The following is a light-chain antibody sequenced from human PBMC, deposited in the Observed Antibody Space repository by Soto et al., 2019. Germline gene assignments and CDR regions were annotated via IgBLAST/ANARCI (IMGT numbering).Light chain of an antibody. V-gene: IGLV2-8*01. CDR3: CSYAGSNQRL. CDR2: EVT. CDR1: SSDVGGYNS. Sequence: QSVLTQPPSASGSPGQSVTISCTGTSSDVGGYNSVSWYQQHPGKAPKLIIYEVTERPSGAPDRFSGSKSGNTASLTVSGLQAEDEADYYCCSYAGSNQRLFGTGTKVTVL. J-gene: IGLJ1*01.